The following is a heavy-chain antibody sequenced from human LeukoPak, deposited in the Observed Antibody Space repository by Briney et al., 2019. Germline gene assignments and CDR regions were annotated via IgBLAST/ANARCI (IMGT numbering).Heavy chain of an antibody. Sequence: PSETLSLTCAVYGGSFSGYYWSWIRQPPGKGLEWIGEINHSGSTNYNPSLKSRVTISVDTSKNQFSLKPSSVTAADTAVYYCARADQQRFDYWGQGTLVTVSS. CDR3: ARADQQRFDY. V-gene: IGHV4-34*01. CDR1: GGSFSGYY. J-gene: IGHJ4*02. D-gene: IGHD2-2*01. CDR2: INHSGST.